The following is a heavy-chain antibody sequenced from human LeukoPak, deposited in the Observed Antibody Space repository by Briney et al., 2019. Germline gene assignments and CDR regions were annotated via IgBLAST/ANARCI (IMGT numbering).Heavy chain of an antibody. CDR1: GSSISRGGYF. Sequence: PSETLSLTCTVSGSSISRGGYFWGWIRQPPGKGLGWIGSIYYSGSPYYNPSLKSRVTISVDTSKNQFSLKLSSVTAADTAVYYCASPGGGPTDYWGQGTLVTVSS. CDR3: ASPGGGPTDY. D-gene: IGHD3-16*01. V-gene: IGHV4-39*01. CDR2: IYYSGSP. J-gene: IGHJ4*02.